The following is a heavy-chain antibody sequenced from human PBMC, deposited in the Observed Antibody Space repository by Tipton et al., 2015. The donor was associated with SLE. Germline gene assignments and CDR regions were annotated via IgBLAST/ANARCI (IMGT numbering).Heavy chain of an antibody. J-gene: IGHJ5*02. D-gene: IGHD3-10*01. CDR1: GGSISGYY. CDR2: VYSSGST. V-gene: IGHV4-4*07. Sequence: TLSLTCTVSGGSISGYYWSWIRQPAGKGLEWIGRVYSSGSTIYNPSIKSRITLSLDTSKNQFYLRVNSVTAADTAVYFCAREPPITMVQGVRGFDPWGQGILVTVSS. CDR3: AREPPITMVQGVRGFDP.